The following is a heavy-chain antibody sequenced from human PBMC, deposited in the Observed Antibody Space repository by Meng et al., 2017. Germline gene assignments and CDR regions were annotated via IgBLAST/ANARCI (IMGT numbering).Heavy chain of an antibody. J-gene: IGHJ4*02. D-gene: IGHD6-13*01. Sequence: GESLKISCAASGFTVSSHYMSWVRQAPGKGLEWVSVIYSGGSTYYADSVKGRFTISRHNSKNTLYLQMNSLRADDTAVYYCAREGGYSSSWYYFDYWGQGTLVTVSS. CDR3: AREGGYSSSWYYFDY. CDR1: GFTVSSHY. V-gene: IGHV3-53*04. CDR2: IYSGGST.